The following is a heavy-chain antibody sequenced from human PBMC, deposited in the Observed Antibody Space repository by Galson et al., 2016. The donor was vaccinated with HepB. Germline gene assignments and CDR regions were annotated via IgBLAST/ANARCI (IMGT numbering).Heavy chain of an antibody. CDR1: GFTFSRYE. CDR2: ISSSGTTI. CDR3: ATSDSGGDTFVDV. J-gene: IGHJ6*02. D-gene: IGHD4-23*01. V-gene: IGHV3-48*03. Sequence: SLRLSCAASGFTFSRYEMNWVRQAPGKGLEWVSYISSSGTTIYYADSVKGRSTISRDNAKNSLYLQMNSLRDEDTAVYYCATSDSGGDTFVDVWGQGTTVIVTS.